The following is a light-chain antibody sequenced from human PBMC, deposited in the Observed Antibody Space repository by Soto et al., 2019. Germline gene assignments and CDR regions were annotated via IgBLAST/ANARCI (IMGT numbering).Light chain of an antibody. CDR1: QYINTR. CDR3: HQSQSWPRT. Sequence: EIVLTQSPATLSSFPGDRVTLSCRASQYINTRLAWYQHRPGQAPRLLIYQTSLRAAGIPARFSASGSGTDFTLTISDVQPEDFALYYCHQSQSWPRTFGQGPKVDIK. CDR2: QTS. J-gene: IGKJ1*01. V-gene: IGKV3-11*01.